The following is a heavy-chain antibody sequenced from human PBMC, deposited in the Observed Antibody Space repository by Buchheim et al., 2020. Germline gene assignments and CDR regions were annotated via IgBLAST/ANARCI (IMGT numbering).Heavy chain of an antibody. D-gene: IGHD2-2*01. V-gene: IGHV3-30-3*01. Sequence: QVQLVESGGGVVQPGRSLRLSCAASGFTFSSYAMHWVRQAPGKGLEWVAVISYDGSNKYYADSVKGRFTISRDNSKSTLYLQMNSLRAEDTAVYYCARYCSSTSCYWEDYGMDVWGQGTT. CDR1: GFTFSSYA. J-gene: IGHJ6*02. CDR3: ARYCSSTSCYWEDYGMDV. CDR2: ISYDGSNK.